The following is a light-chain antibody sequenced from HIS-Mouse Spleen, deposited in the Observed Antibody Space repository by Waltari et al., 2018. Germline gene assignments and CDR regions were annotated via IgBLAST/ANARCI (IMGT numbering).Light chain of an antibody. V-gene: IGLV3-10*01. Sequence: SYELTQPPSVSVSPVQTARITCPGEALPKKYAYWYQQKSGQAPVLVIYEDSKRPSGIPERFSGSSSGTMATLTISGAQVEDEADYYCYSTDSSGNHRVFGGGTKLTVL. CDR3: YSTDSSGNHRV. CDR1: ALPKKY. J-gene: IGLJ2*01. CDR2: EDS.